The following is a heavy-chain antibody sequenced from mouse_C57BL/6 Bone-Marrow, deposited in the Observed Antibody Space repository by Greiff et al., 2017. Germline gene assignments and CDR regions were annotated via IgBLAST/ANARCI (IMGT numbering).Heavy chain of an antibody. V-gene: IGHV1-64*01. CDR2: IHPNSGST. D-gene: IGHD1-1*01. J-gene: IGHJ2*01. CDR1: GYTFTSYW. CDR3: ARGPYGSSFFDY. Sequence: QVQLQQPGAELVKPGASVKLSCKASGYTFTSYWMHWVKQRPGQGLEWIGMIHPNSGSTNYNEKFKSKATLTVDKSSSTAYMQLSSLTSEDSAVYYCARGPYGSSFFDYWGQGTTLTVSS.